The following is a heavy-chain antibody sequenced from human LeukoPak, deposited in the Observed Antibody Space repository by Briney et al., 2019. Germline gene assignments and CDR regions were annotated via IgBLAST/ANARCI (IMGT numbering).Heavy chain of an antibody. D-gene: IGHD3-9*01. V-gene: IGHV3-23*01. CDR2: ISGSGGST. CDR3: AKDFDAFVY. J-gene: IGHJ4*02. Sequence: WGSLRLSCAASGFTFSRYAMSWVRQAPGKGLEWVSAISGSGGSTYYADSVNGRLTISRDNSKNTLYLQMNSLRAEDTAVYYCAKDFDAFVYWGQGTLVTVSS. CDR1: GFTFSRYA.